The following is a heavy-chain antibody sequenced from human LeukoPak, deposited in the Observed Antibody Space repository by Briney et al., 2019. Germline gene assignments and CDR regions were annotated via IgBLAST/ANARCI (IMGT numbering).Heavy chain of an antibody. J-gene: IGHJ6*02. D-gene: IGHD1-26*01. V-gene: IGHV4-59*12. Sequence: SETLSLTCTVSGGSISSYFWSWIRQPPGKGLEWIGYINYSGSSDYNPSLKSRVTISVDTSKNQLSLKLSSVTAADTAVYYCARDTGGSYWGFDYYYYYGMDVWGQGTTVTVSS. CDR3: ARDTGGSYWGFDYYYYYGMDV. CDR1: GGSISSYF. CDR2: INYSGSS.